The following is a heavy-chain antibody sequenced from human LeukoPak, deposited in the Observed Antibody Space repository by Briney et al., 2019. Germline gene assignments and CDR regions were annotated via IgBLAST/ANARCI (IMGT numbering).Heavy chain of an antibody. J-gene: IGHJ6*02. V-gene: IGHV4-59*01. D-gene: IGHD3-22*01. CDR3: ARDSGYDSSGSYYYYGMDV. CDR1: GGSISSYY. Sequence: PSETLSLTCTVSGGSISSYYWSWIRQPPGKGLEWIGYIYYSGSTNYNPSLKSRVTISVDTSKNQFSLKLSSVTAADTAVYYCARDSGYDSSGSYYYYGMDVWGQGTTVTVSS. CDR2: IYYSGST.